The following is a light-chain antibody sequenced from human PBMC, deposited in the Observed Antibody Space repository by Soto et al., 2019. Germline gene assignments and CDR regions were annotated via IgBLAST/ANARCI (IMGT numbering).Light chain of an antibody. J-gene: IGKJ2*01. V-gene: IGKV1-39*01. CDR1: QNIRTS. Sequence: DLRVTQSPPSLSASVGDRVTITCRTSQNIRTSLNWYLQKPGRAPELLIFAASNLQSGVPSRFSGSGSETDFTLTISSLQPEDFATYYCQQSYSGPYTFGQGTKVEIK. CDR2: AAS. CDR3: QQSYSGPYT.